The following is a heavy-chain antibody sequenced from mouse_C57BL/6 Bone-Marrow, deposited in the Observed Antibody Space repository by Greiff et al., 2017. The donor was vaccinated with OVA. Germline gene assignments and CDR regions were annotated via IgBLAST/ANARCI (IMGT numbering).Heavy chain of an antibody. CDR2: INPNNGGT. D-gene: IGHD1-1*01. Sequence: EVQLQQSGPELVKPGASVKMSCKASGYTFTDYNMHWVKQSHGKSLEWIGYINPNNGGTSYNQKFKGKDTLTVNKSSSTAYMELRSLTSEDSAVYDCARRRNYYGSSPWFAYWGQGTLVTVSA. CDR1: GYTFTDYN. V-gene: IGHV1-22*01. J-gene: IGHJ3*01. CDR3: ARRRNYYGSSPWFAY.